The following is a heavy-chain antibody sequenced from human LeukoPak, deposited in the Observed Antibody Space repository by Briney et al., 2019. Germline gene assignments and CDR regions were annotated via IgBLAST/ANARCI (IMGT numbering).Heavy chain of an antibody. J-gene: IGHJ4*02. V-gene: IGHV3-74*01. D-gene: IGHD6-13*01. CDR1: GFDFSSNW. Sequence: GGSLRLSCAASGFDFSSNWMHWVRHAPGQGLVWVSRIKGDGISTNYADSVKGRFTISRDIAKNTLYLQMNSLRAEDTAIYYCATSTAAAGTDWGQGTLVTVSS. CDR2: IKGDGIST. CDR3: ATSTAAAGTD.